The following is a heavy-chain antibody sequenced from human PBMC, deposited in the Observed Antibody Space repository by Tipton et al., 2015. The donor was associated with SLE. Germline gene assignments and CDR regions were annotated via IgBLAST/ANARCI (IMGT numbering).Heavy chain of an antibody. Sequence: GLVKPSETLSLTCSVSGGSISSYYWSWIRQPPAKGLEWIGFIYYNGKTNYNSSLKSRVTISVDTSKNQFSLKLSSVTAADTAVYYCARDTCSGGSCYYDPAFDIWGQGTMVTVSS. V-gene: IGHV4-59*01. CDR1: GGSISSYY. CDR3: ARDTCSGGSCYYDPAFDI. D-gene: IGHD2-15*01. CDR2: IYYNGKT. J-gene: IGHJ3*02.